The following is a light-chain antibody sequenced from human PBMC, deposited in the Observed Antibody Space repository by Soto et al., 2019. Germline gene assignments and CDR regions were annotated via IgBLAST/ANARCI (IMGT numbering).Light chain of an antibody. CDR2: EVN. Sequence: QSALTQPASVSGSPGQSITISCTGTSSDIGSYNLVSWYQHHPGKAPKLMIYEVNNRPSGVSHRFSGSKSGNTASLTISGLQADDEAAYYCNSYTTTTTRWMFGGGTKLTVL. V-gene: IGLV2-14*02. CDR3: NSYTTTTTRWM. CDR1: SSDIGSYNL. J-gene: IGLJ3*02.